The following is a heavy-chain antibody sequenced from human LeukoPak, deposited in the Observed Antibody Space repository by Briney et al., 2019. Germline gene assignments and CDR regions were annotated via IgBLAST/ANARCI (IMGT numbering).Heavy chain of an antibody. CDR3: ARDTHDDYGELGY. J-gene: IGHJ4*02. CDR2: INPSGGST. D-gene: IGHD3-10*01. V-gene: IGHV1-46*01. Sequence: ASVKVSCKASGYTFTSYYMHWVRQAPGQGLEWMGIINPSGGSTSYAQKFQGRVTMTRDTSKNQFSLKLSSVTAADTAVYYCARDTHDDYGELGYWGQGTLVTVSS. CDR1: GYTFTSYY.